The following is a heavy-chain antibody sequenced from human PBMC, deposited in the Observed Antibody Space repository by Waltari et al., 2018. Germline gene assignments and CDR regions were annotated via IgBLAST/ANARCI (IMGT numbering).Heavy chain of an antibody. CDR2: ISYDGINK. J-gene: IGHJ3*02. D-gene: IGHD2-15*01. V-gene: IGHV3-30*18. CDR3: AKLSGASDAFEI. Sequence: QVQLVESGGGVVQPGRSLRLSCAASGFTFSSYGMHWVRQAPGKGLEWVAVISYDGINKYYADSVKGRFTISRDNSKNTLFLQVNSLRVEDTALYYCAKLSGASDAFEIWGQGTTVTVSS. CDR1: GFTFSSYG.